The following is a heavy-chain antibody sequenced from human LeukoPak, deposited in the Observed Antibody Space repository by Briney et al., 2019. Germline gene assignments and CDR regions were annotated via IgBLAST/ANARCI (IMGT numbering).Heavy chain of an antibody. D-gene: IGHD6-19*01. CDR1: GGSISSSSYY. Sequence: SETLSLTCTVSGGSISSSSYYWGWIRQPPGKGLEWIGSIYYSGSTYYNPSLKSRVTISVDTSKNQFSLKLSSVTAADTAVYYWGRNGGGGWPPFDYGAKETLVPVSS. CDR3: GRNGGGGWPPFDY. J-gene: IGHJ4*02. V-gene: IGHV4-39*01. CDR2: IYYSGST.